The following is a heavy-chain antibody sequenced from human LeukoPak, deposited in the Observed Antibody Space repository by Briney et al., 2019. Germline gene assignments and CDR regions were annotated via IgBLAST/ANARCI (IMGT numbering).Heavy chain of an antibody. V-gene: IGHV3-74*01. CDR3: AKDFSASSGYGSFDY. Sequence: GGSLRLSCAASGFTFSRYWMHWVRQVPGKGLVWVSRINPDGSSSTYADSVKGRFTISRDNAKNTLYVQMNSLRAEDTAFYYCAKDFSASSGYGSFDYWGQGIMVTVSS. J-gene: IGHJ4*02. CDR2: INPDGSSS. CDR1: GFTFSRYW. D-gene: IGHD3-22*01.